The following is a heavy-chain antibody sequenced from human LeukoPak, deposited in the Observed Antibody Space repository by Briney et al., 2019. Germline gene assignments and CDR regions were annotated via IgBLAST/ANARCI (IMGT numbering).Heavy chain of an antibody. Sequence: MASETLSLTCTVSGGSISSGSYYWSWIRQPAGKGLEWIGYIYYSGSTNYNPSLKSRVTISVDTSKNQFSLKLSSVTAADTAVYYCARGELEQLGYAFDIWGQGTMVTVSS. CDR3: ARGELEQLGYAFDI. D-gene: IGHD1-26*01. V-gene: IGHV4-61*10. CDR2: IYYSGST. CDR1: GGSISSGSYY. J-gene: IGHJ3*02.